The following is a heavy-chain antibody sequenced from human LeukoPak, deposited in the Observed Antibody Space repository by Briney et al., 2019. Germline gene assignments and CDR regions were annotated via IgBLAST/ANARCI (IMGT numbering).Heavy chain of an antibody. CDR3: AKAMSRDQYYYDSSGLDAFDI. CDR1: GFTFSSYG. D-gene: IGHD3-22*01. V-gene: IGHV3-30*18. CDR2: ISYDGSNK. Sequence: GRSLRLSCAASGFTFSSYGMHWVRQAPGKGLEWVAVISYDGSNKYYADSVKGRFTISRDNSKNTLYLQMNSLRAEDTAVYYCAKAMSRDQYYYDSSGLDAFDIWGQGTMVTVSS. J-gene: IGHJ3*02.